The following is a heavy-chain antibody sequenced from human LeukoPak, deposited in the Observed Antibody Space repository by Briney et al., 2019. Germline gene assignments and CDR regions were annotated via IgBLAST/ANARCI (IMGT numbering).Heavy chain of an antibody. CDR3: ARGSRELYYFDY. V-gene: IGHV4-59*01. CDR2: IYYSGST. Sequence: SETLSLTCTVSGGSISSYYWSWIRQPPGKGLEWIGYIYYSGSTKYNPSLKSRVTISVDASETQFSLKLNSVTAADTAVYYRARGSRELYYFDYWGQGTLVTVSS. CDR1: GGSISSYY. D-gene: IGHD1-7*01. J-gene: IGHJ4*02.